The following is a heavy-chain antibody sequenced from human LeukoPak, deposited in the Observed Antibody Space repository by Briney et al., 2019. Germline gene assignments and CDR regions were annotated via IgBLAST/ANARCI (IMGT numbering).Heavy chain of an antibody. CDR3: ANFPTLVSKAGYCSSTSCYP. V-gene: IGHV3-23*01. CDR1: GFTFSSYA. Sequence: GGSLRLSCAASGFTFSSYAVSWVRRAPGKGLEWVSAISGSGGSTYYADSVKGRFTISRDNSKNTLYLQMNSLRAEDTAVYYCANFPTLVSKAGYCSSTSCYPWGQGTLVTVSS. J-gene: IGHJ5*02. CDR2: ISGSGGST. D-gene: IGHD2-2*01.